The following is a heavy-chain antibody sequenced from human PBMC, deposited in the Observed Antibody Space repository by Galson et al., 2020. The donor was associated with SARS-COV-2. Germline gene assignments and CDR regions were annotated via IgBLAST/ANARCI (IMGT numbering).Heavy chain of an antibody. CDR2: IYYSEST. CDR1: GGSISSYH. CDR3: AGGSGEDKYYYYCGMDV. V-gene: IGHV4-59*08. Sequence: SETLSLTCTVLGGSISSYHWSWIRQPPGKGLEWIDYIYYSESTNYNHSLKSRVTILVDTSKNQLSLNVSTVTAAGTAVYYCAGGSGEDKYYYYCGMDVWGQGTAVTVSS. D-gene: IGHD3-10*01. J-gene: IGHJ6*02.